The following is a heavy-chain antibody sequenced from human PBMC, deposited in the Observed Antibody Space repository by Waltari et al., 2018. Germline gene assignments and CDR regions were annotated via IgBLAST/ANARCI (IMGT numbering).Heavy chain of an antibody. J-gene: IGHJ5*02. CDR2: TYYRSKWYN. D-gene: IGHD5-18*01. CDR3: AGSYGYWGWFDP. Sequence: QVQLQQSGPGLVKHSQTLSLTCAISGDSVSSNSPPLNWIRQSPSRGIEWLARTYYRSKWYNDYAVSVKSRITINPDTSKNQFSLQLNSVTPEDTAVYYCAGSYGYWGWFDPWGQGTLVTVSS. V-gene: IGHV6-1*01. CDR1: GDSVSSNSPP.